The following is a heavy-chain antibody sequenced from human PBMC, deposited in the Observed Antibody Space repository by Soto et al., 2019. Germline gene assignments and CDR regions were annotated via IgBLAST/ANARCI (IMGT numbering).Heavy chain of an antibody. D-gene: IGHD5-18*01. V-gene: IGHV1-8*01. CDR1: GYTFTNFD. CDR2: MNPYSSNT. Sequence: ASVKVSCKASGYTFTNFDINWVRQATGQGLEWMGWMNPYSSNTGYAQRFQGRVTMTRDTSINTAYMEMSSLRSDDTAVYYCALLWGGYSYGLRDYYYYGMDVWG. J-gene: IGHJ6*02. CDR3: ALLWGGYSYGLRDYYYYGMDV.